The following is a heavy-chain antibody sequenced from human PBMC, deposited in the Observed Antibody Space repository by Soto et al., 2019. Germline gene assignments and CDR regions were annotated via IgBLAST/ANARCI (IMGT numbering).Heavy chain of an antibody. CDR1: GGSISSSSYY. CDR2: IYYSGST. D-gene: IGHD6-19*01. Sequence: SETVSLTCTVSGGSISSSSYYWGWIRQPPGKGLEWIGSIYYSGSTYYNPSLKSRVTISVDTSKNQFSLKLSSVAAADTAVYYCASAVAVAGPHAFDIWGQGTMVTVSS. V-gene: IGHV4-39*01. J-gene: IGHJ3*02. CDR3: ASAVAVAGPHAFDI.